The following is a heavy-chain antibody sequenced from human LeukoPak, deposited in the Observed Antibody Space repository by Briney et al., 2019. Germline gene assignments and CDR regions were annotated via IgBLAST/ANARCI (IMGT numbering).Heavy chain of an antibody. J-gene: IGHJ4*02. CDR2: IIPILGIA. CDR1: GGTFSSYA. CDR3: TRYHSDRGYSYGYYY. D-gene: IGHD5-18*01. Sequence: SVKVSCKASGGTFSSYAISWVRQAPGQGLEWMGRIIPILGIANYAQKFQGRVTITADKSTSTAYMELSSLRSEDTAVYYCTRYHSDRGYSYGYYYWGQGTLVTVSS. V-gene: IGHV1-69*04.